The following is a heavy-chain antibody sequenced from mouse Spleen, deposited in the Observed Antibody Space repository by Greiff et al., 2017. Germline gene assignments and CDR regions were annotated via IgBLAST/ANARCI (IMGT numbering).Heavy chain of an antibody. Sequence: EVQGVESGPGMVKPSQSLSLTCTVTGYSITSGYDWHWIRHFPGNKLEWMGYISYSGSTNYNPSLKSRISITHDTSKNHFFLKLNSVTTEDTATYYCARGEDYENYAMDYWGQGTSVTVSS. CDR2: ISYSGST. V-gene: IGHV3-1*01. CDR1: GYSITSGYD. D-gene: IGHD2-4*01. J-gene: IGHJ4*01. CDR3: ARGEDYENYAMDY.